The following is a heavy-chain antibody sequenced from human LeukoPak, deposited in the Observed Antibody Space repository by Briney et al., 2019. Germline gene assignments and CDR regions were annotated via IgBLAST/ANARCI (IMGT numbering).Heavy chain of an antibody. J-gene: IGHJ4*02. CDR1: GLTLSSNF. Sequence: GGSPRLSCAASGLTLSSNFMSWVRQAPGKGLEWVAVIYYDGRTFYSDTVKGRFTVSRDNSNDMLCLQMNSLRAEDTAVYYCARGVGGMGSCYFDYWGQGTPVTVSS. D-gene: IGHD3-10*01. V-gene: IGHV3-66*02. CDR2: IYYDGRT. CDR3: ARGVGGMGSCYFDY.